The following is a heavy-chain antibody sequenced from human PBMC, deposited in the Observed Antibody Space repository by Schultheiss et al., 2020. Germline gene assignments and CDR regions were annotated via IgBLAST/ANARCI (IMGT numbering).Heavy chain of an antibody. V-gene: IGHV3-21*01. Sequence: GSLRLSCAASGFTFSSYSMNWVRQAPGKGLEWVSSISSSSSYIYYADSVKGRFTISRDNAKNSLYLQMNSLRAEDTAVYYCARDYYDYIWGSYLLFDYWGQGTLVTVSS. D-gene: IGHD3-16*02. CDR1: GFTFSSYS. CDR3: ARDYYDYIWGSYLLFDY. CDR2: ISSSSSYI. J-gene: IGHJ4*02.